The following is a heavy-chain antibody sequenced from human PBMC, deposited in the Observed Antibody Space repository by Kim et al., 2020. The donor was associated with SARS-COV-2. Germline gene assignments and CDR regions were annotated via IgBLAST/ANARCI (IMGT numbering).Heavy chain of an antibody. CDR3: ARVGAMDYYYYGMDV. J-gene: IGHJ6*02. D-gene: IGHD2-2*01. Sequence: PSLKSRVTISVDTSKNQFSLKLSSVTAADTAVYYCARVGAMDYYYYGMDVWGQGTTVTVSS. V-gene: IGHV4-59*01.